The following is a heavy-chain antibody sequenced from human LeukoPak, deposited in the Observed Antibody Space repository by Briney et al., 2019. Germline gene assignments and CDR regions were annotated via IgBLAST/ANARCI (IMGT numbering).Heavy chain of an antibody. Sequence: PGRSLRLSCAASGITFDEYAMNWVRQAPGKGLEWVSNINWNTGVIVYPDSVKGRFTVSRDNAKTSLFLQMNSLRAEYTALYYCAMESRIAVAAIDYWGQGTLVTVSS. CDR2: INWNTGVI. J-gene: IGHJ4*02. CDR1: GITFDEYA. D-gene: IGHD6-19*01. V-gene: IGHV3-9*01. CDR3: AMESRIAVAAIDY.